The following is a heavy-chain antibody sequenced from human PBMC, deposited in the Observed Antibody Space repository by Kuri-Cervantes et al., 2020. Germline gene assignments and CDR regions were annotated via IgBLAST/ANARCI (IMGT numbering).Heavy chain of an antibody. V-gene: IGHV3-53*01. CDR1: GFTFDDYA. Sequence: GESLKISCAASGFTFDDYAMHWVRQAPGKGLEWVSVIYTGGSTYYADSVKGRFTISRDNSKNTLYLQMSSLRAEDTAVYYCARGYGDYASAPDYWGQGTLVTVSS. CDR3: ARGYGDYASAPDY. CDR2: IYTGGST. J-gene: IGHJ4*02. D-gene: IGHD4-17*01.